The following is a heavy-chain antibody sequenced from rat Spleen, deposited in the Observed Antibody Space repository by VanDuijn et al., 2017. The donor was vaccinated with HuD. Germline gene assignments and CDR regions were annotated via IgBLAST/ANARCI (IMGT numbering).Heavy chain of an antibody. V-gene: IGHV5-25*01. CDR1: GFTFSNYY. D-gene: IGHD1-12*03. CDR3: ARHHYDGYYHGPVFGVMDA. CDR2: ISTAGGNS. Sequence: EVQLVESGGGLVQPGRSLKLSCAASGFTFSNYYMAWVRQAPTKGLEWVAYISTAGGNSYYRDSVKGRFTISRDDEKTTLYLQMDSLRSEDTASYYCARHHYDGYYHGPVFGVMDAWGQGASVTVSS. J-gene: IGHJ4*01.